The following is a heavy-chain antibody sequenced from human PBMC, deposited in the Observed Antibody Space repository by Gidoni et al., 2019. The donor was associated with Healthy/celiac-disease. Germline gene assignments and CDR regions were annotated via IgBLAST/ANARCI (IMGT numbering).Heavy chain of an antibody. Sequence: QVQLVESGGGVVQPGRSLRLSCAASGFTFSSYGMHCVRQAPGKGMEWVAVISYDGSNKYYADSVKGRFTISRDNSKNTLYLQMNSLRAEDTAVYYCAKDTTPYSSSADYYYGMDVWGQGTTVTVSS. D-gene: IGHD6-6*01. J-gene: IGHJ6*02. CDR2: ISYDGSNK. V-gene: IGHV3-30*18. CDR3: AKDTTPYSSSADYYYGMDV. CDR1: GFTFSSYG.